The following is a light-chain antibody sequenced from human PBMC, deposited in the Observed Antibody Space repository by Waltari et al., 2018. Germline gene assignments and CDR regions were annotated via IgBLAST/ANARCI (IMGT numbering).Light chain of an antibody. CDR1: QNISHY. V-gene: IGKV1-39*01. CDR2: GAS. Sequence: DIQMTQSPSSLSASVGDRVTITCRASQNISHYLNWYQQKPQKAPKLLMFGASSLQSGVPSRFSGSGSGTDFTLTINNLQPEDFATYYCQQSYSSPWTFGQGTRVEIK. CDR3: QQSYSSPWT. J-gene: IGKJ1*01.